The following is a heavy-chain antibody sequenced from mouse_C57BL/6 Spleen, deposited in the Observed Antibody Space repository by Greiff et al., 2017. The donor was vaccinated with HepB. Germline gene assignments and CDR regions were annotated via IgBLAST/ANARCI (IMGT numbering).Heavy chain of an antibody. J-gene: IGHJ4*01. D-gene: IGHD2-5*01. CDR3: ARSYYSKGYAMDY. CDR2: IYPGSGST. Sequence: VKLQQPGAELVKPGASVKMSCKASGYTFTSYWITWVKQRPGQGLEWIGDIYPGSGSTNYNEKFKSKATLTVDTSSSTAYMQLSSLTSEDSAVYYCARSYYSKGYAMDYWGQGTSVTVSS. V-gene: IGHV1-55*01. CDR1: GYTFTSYW.